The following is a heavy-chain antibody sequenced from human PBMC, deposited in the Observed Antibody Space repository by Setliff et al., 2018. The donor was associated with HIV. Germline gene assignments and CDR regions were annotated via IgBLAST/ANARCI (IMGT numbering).Heavy chain of an antibody. Sequence: PSETLSLTCTVSGGSISSSSYYWGWIRQPPGKGLESIGSIYYSGSTYYNPSLKSRVTISVDTSKNQFSLKLSSVTAADTAVYYCARQESYGNGGLYYFDYWGQGTLVTVSS. V-gene: IGHV4-39*01. CDR3: ARQESYGNGGLYYFDY. D-gene: IGHD2-8*02. J-gene: IGHJ4*02. CDR2: IYYSGST. CDR1: GGSISSSSYY.